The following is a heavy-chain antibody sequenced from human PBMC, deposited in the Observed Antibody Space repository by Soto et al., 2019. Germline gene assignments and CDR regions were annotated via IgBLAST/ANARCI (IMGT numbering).Heavy chain of an antibody. CDR2: IFSSGST. V-gene: IGHV4-4*07. Sequence: SETLSLTCTVSGGSITDYSWVWIRQPAGKGLEWIGRIFSSGSTNYNPSLKGRITMSLDTSKNQFSLKLNSATATDTAVYFCARDQGVVVTADNWFDPWGQGIRVTV. CDR1: GGSITDYS. J-gene: IGHJ5*02. CDR3: ARDQGVVVTADNWFDP. D-gene: IGHD2-21*02.